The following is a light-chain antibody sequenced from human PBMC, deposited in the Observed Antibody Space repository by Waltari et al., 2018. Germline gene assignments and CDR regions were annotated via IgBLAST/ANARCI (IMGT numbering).Light chain of an antibody. Sequence: QSALTQPPSASGSPGQSVTISCTGTSSDVGGYNYVSWYQQHPGKAPKLILYDVFTRPSGVPVGFPGSKSGKTASLTVSGLQAEDEADYYCGSFAGSNTVFGGGTKLTVL. J-gene: IGLJ3*02. V-gene: IGLV2-8*01. CDR2: DVF. CDR1: SSDVGGYNY. CDR3: GSFAGSNTV.